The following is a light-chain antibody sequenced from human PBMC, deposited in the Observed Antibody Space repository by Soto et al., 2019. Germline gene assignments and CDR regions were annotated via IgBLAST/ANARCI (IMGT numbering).Light chain of an antibody. V-gene: IGKV1-39*01. Sequence: DFQLPHSPSSLSASLGDRFTIPCRASQSITTYLNWYRQKPGKAPKLLIYAASSLQSGVPSRFSGSGSETEFTLSISSLQPEDFATYFCQQNYSAPLTFGGGTKVDIK. CDR1: QSITTY. CDR3: QQNYSAPLT. CDR2: AAS. J-gene: IGKJ4*01.